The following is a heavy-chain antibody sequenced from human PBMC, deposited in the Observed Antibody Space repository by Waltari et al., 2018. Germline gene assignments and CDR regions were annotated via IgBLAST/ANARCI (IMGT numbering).Heavy chain of an antibody. CDR1: GGSISSYY. J-gene: IGHJ5*02. V-gene: IGHV4-59*12. D-gene: IGHD2-21*01. Sequence: QVQLQESGPGLLKPSETLSLTCTVSGGSISSYYWNWIRQSPGKGLEWIGYIYYSGYSSFNPPLKGRVSLSVDTSKNQFSLKLNSLTAADTAVYYCARDSYVVNGWFNPWGQGTLVTVSS. CDR3: ARDSYVVNGWFNP. CDR2: IYYSGYS.